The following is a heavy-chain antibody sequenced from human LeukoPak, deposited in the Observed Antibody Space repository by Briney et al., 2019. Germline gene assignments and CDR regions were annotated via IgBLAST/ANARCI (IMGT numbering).Heavy chain of an antibody. Sequence: GGSLRLSCAVSGFTFSSYSMNWVRQAPGKGLEWVSSISSSSSYIYYADSVKGRFTISRDNAKNSLYLQMNSLRAEDTAVYYCARDPYSSGWDYYYYGMDVWGQGTTVTVSS. CDR1: GFTFSSYS. V-gene: IGHV3-21*01. J-gene: IGHJ6*02. D-gene: IGHD6-19*01. CDR2: ISSSSSYI. CDR3: ARDPYSSGWDYYYYGMDV.